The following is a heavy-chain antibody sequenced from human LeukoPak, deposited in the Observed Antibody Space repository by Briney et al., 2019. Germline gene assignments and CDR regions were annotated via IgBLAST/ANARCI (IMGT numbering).Heavy chain of an antibody. CDR2: IYHSGST. D-gene: IGHD2-2*01. CDR1: GGSISSGGYS. V-gene: IGHV4-30-2*01. Sequence: SQTLSLTCAVSGGSISSGGYSWSWIRQPPGKGLEWIGYIYHSGSTYYNPSLKSRVTISVDTSKNQFSLKLSSVTAADTAVYYCARDIPAAMQIGHWFDPWGQGTLVTVSS. CDR3: ARDIPAAMQIGHWFDP. J-gene: IGHJ5*02.